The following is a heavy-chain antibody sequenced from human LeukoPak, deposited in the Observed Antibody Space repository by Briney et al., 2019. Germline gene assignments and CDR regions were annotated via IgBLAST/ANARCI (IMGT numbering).Heavy chain of an antibody. V-gene: IGHV1-69*13. Sequence: SVKVSCKASGGTFSSYAISWVRQAPGQGLEWMGGIIPIFGTANYAQKFQGRVSITADESTGTAYMELSSLRSEDTAVYYCARGPPMYYYDSSGYYYPDYWGQGTLVTVSS. CDR1: GGTFSSYA. J-gene: IGHJ4*02. CDR2: IIPIFGTA. CDR3: ARGPPMYYYDSSGYYYPDY. D-gene: IGHD3-22*01.